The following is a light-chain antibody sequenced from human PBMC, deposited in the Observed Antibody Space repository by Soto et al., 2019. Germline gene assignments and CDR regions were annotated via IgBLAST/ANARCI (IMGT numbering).Light chain of an antibody. CDR1: QSVSSSY. J-gene: IGKJ1*01. V-gene: IGKV3-20*01. Sequence: EIVLTQSPGTLSLSPGERATLYCRASQSVSSSYLAWYQQKPGQAPRLLIYGASSRATGIPDRFSGSGSGTDFTLTISRLEPEDFAVYYCQQYSSSPTRTFGQGTKVDI. CDR3: QQYSSSPTRT. CDR2: GAS.